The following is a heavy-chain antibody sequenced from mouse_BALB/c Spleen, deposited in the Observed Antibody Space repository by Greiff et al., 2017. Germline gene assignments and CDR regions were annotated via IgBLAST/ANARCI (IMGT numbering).Heavy chain of an antibody. Sequence: QVQLQQSGPELVRPGVSVKISCKGSGYTFTDYAMHWVKQSHAKSLEWIGVISTYYGNTNYNQKFKGKATMTVDKSSSTAYMELARLTSEDSAIYYCARGGITTAYYFDYWGQGTTLTVSS. V-gene: IGHV1-67*01. CDR1: GYTFTDYA. CDR3: ARGGITTAYYFDY. CDR2: ISTYYGNT. D-gene: IGHD1-2*01. J-gene: IGHJ2*01.